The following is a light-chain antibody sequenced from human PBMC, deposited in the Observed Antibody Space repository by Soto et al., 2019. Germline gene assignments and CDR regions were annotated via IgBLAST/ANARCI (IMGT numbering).Light chain of an antibody. Sequence: DIQMTQSPSTLSGSVGDRVTITCRASQTISSWLAWYQQKPGKAPKLLIYKASSLESGVPSRFSGSGSGTEFTLTISSLQPDDFATYYCQQYNSYSPLTFRGGTKVDIK. V-gene: IGKV1-5*03. CDR3: QQYNSYSPLT. J-gene: IGKJ4*01. CDR2: KAS. CDR1: QTISSW.